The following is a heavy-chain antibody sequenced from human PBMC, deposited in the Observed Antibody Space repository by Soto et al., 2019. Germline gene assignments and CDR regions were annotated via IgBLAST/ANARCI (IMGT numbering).Heavy chain of an antibody. V-gene: IGHV5-51*01. CDR2: IYPGDSDT. J-gene: IGHJ6*02. Sequence: SCKGSGYSFTSYWIGWVRQMPGKGLEWMGIIYPGDSDTRYSPSFQGQVTISADKSISTAYLQWSSLKASDTAMYYCARRGKSGSYSSAYYYYGMDVWGQGTTVTVSS. D-gene: IGHD1-26*01. CDR1: GYSFTSYW. CDR3: ARRGKSGSYSSAYYYYGMDV.